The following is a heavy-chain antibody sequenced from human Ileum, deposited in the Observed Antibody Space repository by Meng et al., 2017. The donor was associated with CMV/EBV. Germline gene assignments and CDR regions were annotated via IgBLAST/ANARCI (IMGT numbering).Heavy chain of an antibody. J-gene: IGHJ5*01. CDR3: AGDNVSTSANRLDS. D-gene: IGHD4/OR15-4a*01. CDR2: VFYPGYT. CDR1: AVPFKSCDYY. V-gene: IGHV4-39*07. Sequence: SAVPFKSCDYYLTWLCLSPGQGLAWLGRVFYPGYTTYNPSLKSRVVISVDTSKNQFFLNLASVTAADTAIYYCAGDNVSTSANRLDSWGQGTLVTVSS.